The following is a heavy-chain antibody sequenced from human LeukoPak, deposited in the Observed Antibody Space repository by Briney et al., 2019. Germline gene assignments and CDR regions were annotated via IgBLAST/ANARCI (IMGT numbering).Heavy chain of an antibody. D-gene: IGHD4-17*01. V-gene: IGHV3-23*01. CDR1: GFTFSDYA. Sequence: PGGSLSLSCTASGFTFSDYAMMWVRQSPGKGPEWVAAIRGGGHGPFYADSVRGRFTISRDNSKYTLFLQMDSLRAEDTAVYYCARDPNGDYVGAFDMWGPGTMVTVSS. CDR3: ARDPNGDYVGAFDM. CDR2: IRGGGHGP. J-gene: IGHJ3*02.